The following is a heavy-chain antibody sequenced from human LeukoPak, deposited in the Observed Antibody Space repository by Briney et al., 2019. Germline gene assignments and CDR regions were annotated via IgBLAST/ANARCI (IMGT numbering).Heavy chain of an antibody. V-gene: IGHV3-33*01. CDR3: AREYYVSGNYLDY. J-gene: IGHJ4*02. CDR2: IWYDGSNQ. CDR1: GFTFSSYD. D-gene: IGHD3-10*01. Sequence: GRSLRLSCAASGFTFSSYDMHWVRQAPGKGLEWVAAIWYDGSNQYYADSVKGRFTISRDNSKNTLYLQMNSLRAEDTAVFYCAREYYVSGNYLDYWGQGTLVTVSS.